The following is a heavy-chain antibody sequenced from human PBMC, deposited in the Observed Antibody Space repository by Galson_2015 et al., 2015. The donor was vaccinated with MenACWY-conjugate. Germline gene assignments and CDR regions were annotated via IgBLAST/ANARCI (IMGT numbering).Heavy chain of an antibody. CDR2: ITSGSDYI. CDR1: GFTFNTYT. V-gene: IGHV3-21*01. J-gene: IGHJ4*02. D-gene: IGHD2/OR15-2a*01. Sequence: SLRLSCAASGFTFNTYTMNWVRQAPGEGLEWVSSITSGSDYIYYADSVKGRFTVSRDNAENSLYLQMNSLRPEDTAVYYCAREDLAWAFGLDYWGQGTLVTVFS. CDR3: AREDLAWAFGLDY.